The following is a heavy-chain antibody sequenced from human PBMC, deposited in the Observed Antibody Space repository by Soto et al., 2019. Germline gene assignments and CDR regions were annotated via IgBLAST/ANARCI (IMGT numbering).Heavy chain of an antibody. CDR1: GFTFSSYA. D-gene: IGHD3-22*01. CDR2: ISGSGGST. Sequence: PGGSLRLSCAASGFTFSSYAMNWVRQAPGKGLEWVSAISGSGGSTYYADSVKGRFTISRDSSKNTLYLQMNSLRAEDTAVYYCAKVPYDSSGYYPESGYYFDYWGQGTLVTVSS. V-gene: IGHV3-23*01. CDR3: AKVPYDSSGYYPESGYYFDY. J-gene: IGHJ4*02.